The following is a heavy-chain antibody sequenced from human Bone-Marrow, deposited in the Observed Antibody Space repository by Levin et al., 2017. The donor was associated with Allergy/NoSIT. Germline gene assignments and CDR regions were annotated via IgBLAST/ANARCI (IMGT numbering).Heavy chain of an antibody. J-gene: IGHJ4*02. D-gene: IGHD3-10*01. CDR2: IYYSGST. Sequence: SSETLSLTCTVSGGSISSSSYYWGWIRQPPGKGLEWIGSIYYSGSTYYNPSLKSRVTISVDTSKNQFSLKLSSVTAADTAVYYCAVWFGDPPPGYWGQGTLVTVSS. CDR1: GGSISSSSYY. V-gene: IGHV4-39*01. CDR3: AVWFGDPPPGY.